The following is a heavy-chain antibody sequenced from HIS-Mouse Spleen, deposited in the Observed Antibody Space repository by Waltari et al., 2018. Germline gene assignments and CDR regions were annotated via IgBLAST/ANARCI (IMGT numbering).Heavy chain of an antibody. D-gene: IGHD6-13*01. V-gene: IGHV4-39*07. J-gene: IGHJ2*01. CDR2: IYYSGST. Sequence: QLQLQESGPGLVKPSETLSLTCPVSGGSTSSSSYYWGWIRQPPGKGLEWIGSIYYSGSTYYNPSLKSRVTISVDTSKNQFSLKLSSVTAADTAVYYCAREIQYSSSWYDWYFDLWGRGTLVTVSS. CDR1: GGSTSSSSYY. CDR3: AREIQYSSSWYDWYFDL.